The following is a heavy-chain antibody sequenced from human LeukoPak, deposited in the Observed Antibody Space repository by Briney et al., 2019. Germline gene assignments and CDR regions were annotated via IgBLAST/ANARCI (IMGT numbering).Heavy chain of an antibody. Sequence: SQTLSLTCTVSDDSISSGSYYWSWIPPPAGKGLEWIGRIYVTGTTNYNLSLKSRVTISINTSKMQFSLKLRSVTVEDTGVYYCARLRLPYGPYFDSWGQGTLVTVSS. CDR3: ARLRLPYGPYFDS. J-gene: IGHJ4*02. D-gene: IGHD4-17*01. CDR2: IYVTGTT. CDR1: DDSISSGSYY. V-gene: IGHV4-61*02.